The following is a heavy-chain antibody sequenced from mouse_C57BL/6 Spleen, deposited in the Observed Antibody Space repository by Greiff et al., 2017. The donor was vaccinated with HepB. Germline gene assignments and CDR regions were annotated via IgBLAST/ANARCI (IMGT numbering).Heavy chain of an antibody. V-gene: IGHV5-4*03. CDR1: GFTFSSYA. D-gene: IGHD2-5*01. CDR2: ISDGGSYT. CDR3: ARAEAYYSNYPFAY. Sequence: DVKLVESVGGLVKPGGSLKLSCAASGFTFSSYAMSWVRQTPEKRLEWVATISDGGSYTYYPDNVKGRFTISRDNAKNNLYLQMSHLKSEDTAMYYCARAEAYYSNYPFAYWGQGTLVTVSA. J-gene: IGHJ3*01.